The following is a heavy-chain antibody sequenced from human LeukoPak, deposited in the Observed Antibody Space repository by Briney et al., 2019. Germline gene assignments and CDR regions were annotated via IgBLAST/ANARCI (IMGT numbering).Heavy chain of an antibody. Sequence: PGGSLRLSCAASGFTFSSYGMHWVRQAPGKGLEWVAVIWYDGSNKYYADSVKGRFTISRDNSKNTLYLQMNSLRAEDTAVYYCARAFGVPPFRGYYGMDVWGQGTTVTVSS. CDR3: ARAFGVPPFRGYYGMDV. CDR2: IWYDGSNK. J-gene: IGHJ6*02. V-gene: IGHV3-33*01. D-gene: IGHD3-10*01. CDR1: GFTFSSYG.